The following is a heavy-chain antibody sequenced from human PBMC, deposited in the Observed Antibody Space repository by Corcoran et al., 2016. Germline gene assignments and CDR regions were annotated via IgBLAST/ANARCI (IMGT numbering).Heavy chain of an antibody. CDR3: ARGGLGVVPAASYFDY. V-gene: IGHV4-34*01. CDR1: GGSFSGYY. J-gene: IGHJ4*02. D-gene: IGHD2-2*01. CDR2: INHSGST. Sequence: QVQLQQWGAGLLKPSETLSLTCAVYGGSFSGYYWSWIRQPPGKGLEWIGEINHSGSTNYNPSLKSRVTISVDTSKNQFSLKLSSVTAADTAVYYCARGGLGVVPAASYFDYWGQGTLVTVSS.